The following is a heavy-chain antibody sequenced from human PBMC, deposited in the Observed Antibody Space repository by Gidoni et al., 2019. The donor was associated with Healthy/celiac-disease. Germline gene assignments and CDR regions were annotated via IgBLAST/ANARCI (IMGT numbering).Heavy chain of an antibody. V-gene: IGHV1-24*01. J-gene: IGHJ3*02. CDR1: GYTLTELS. D-gene: IGHD5-12*01. CDR3: ATDRRDGYNFRVKDAFDI. Sequence: QVQLVQSGAEVKKPGASVKVSCKVSGYTLTELSRHWVRQAPGKGLEWMGGFDPEDGETIYAQKFQGRVTMTEDTSTDTAYMELSSLRSEDTAVYYCATDRRDGYNFRVKDAFDIWGQGTMVTVSS. CDR2: FDPEDGET.